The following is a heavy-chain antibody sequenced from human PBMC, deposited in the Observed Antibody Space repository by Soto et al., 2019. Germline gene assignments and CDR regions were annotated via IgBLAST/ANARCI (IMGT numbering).Heavy chain of an antibody. CDR3: AREGTRQWLVEVSDYYYYYMDV. D-gene: IGHD6-19*01. V-gene: IGHV3-21*01. CDR1: GFTFSSYS. Sequence: GGSLRLSCAASGFTFSSYSMNWVRQAPGKGLEWVSSISSSSSYIYYADSVKGRFTISRDNAKNSLYLQMNSLRAEDTAVYYCAREGTRQWLVEVSDYYYYYMDVWGKGTTVTVSS. J-gene: IGHJ6*03. CDR2: ISSSSSYI.